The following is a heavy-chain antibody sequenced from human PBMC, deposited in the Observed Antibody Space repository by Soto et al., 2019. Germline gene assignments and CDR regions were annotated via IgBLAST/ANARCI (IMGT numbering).Heavy chain of an antibody. J-gene: IGHJ4*02. CDR3: ARDHVGTHSSGWWGEGY. CDR1: GYTFTSYG. V-gene: IGHV1-18*01. D-gene: IGHD6-19*01. CDR2: ISAYNGNT. Sequence: QVQLVQSGAEVKKPGASVKVSCKASGYTFTSYGISWVRQAPGQGLEWMGWISAYNGNTNYAQKLQGRVAMTTDTSTSTAYMELRSLRSDDTAVYYCARDHVGTHSSGWWGEGYWGQGTLVTVSS.